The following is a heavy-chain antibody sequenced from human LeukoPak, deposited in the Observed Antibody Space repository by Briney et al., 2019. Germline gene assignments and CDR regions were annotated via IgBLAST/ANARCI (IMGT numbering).Heavy chain of an antibody. J-gene: IGHJ4*02. CDR1: GGSISSYY. V-gene: IGHV4-59*01. CDR2: IYYSGST. D-gene: IGHD4-23*01. CDR3: ANGGKNYFDY. Sequence: SETLSLTCTVSGGSISSYYWSWIRQPPGKGLEWIGYIYYSGSTNYSPSLKSRVTISVDTSKNQFSLKLSSVTAADTAVYYCANGGKNYFDYWGQGTLVTVSS.